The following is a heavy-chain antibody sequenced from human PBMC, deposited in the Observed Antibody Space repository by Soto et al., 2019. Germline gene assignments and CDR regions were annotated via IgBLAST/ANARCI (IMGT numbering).Heavy chain of an antibody. CDR3: ARGPNRNDYIEGSYRYIYCFDP. CDR2: IYYSGSP. J-gene: IGHJ5*02. V-gene: IGHV4-31*03. CDR1: GGSISSGGYY. Sequence: QVQLQESGPGLVKPSQTLSLTCTVSGGSISSGGYYWSWIRQHPGKGLEWIGYIYYSGSPYYNPSLKRRVTISVDTAKDHCPLKLSSVTAADTAVYYCARGPNRNDYIEGSYRYIYCFDPWGQGTLVTVSS. D-gene: IGHD3-16*02.